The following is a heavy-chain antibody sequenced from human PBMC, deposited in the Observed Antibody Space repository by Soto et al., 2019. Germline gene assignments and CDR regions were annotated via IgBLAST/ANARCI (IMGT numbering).Heavy chain of an antibody. Sequence: GGSLRLSCAASGFTFSSYAMSWVRQAPGKGLEWVSAISGSGGSTYYADSVKGRFTISRDNSKNTLYLQMNSLRAEDTAVYYCAKHDIVVVPAAMHGDYWGQGTLVTVSS. D-gene: IGHD2-2*01. CDR3: AKHDIVVVPAAMHGDY. CDR1: GFTFSSYA. V-gene: IGHV3-23*01. CDR2: ISGSGGST. J-gene: IGHJ4*02.